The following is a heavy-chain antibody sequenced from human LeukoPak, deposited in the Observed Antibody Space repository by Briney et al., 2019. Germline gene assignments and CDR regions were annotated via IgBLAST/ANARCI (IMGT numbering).Heavy chain of an antibody. CDR1: GFTFGSYA. Sequence: GGSLRLSCAASGFTFGSYAMSWVRQAPGKGLEYVSAISSNGGSTYYADSVKGRFTISRDNSKNTLYLQMSSLRAEDTAVYYCVKDRGYCGGGSCVHDAFDIWGQGTMVTVSS. J-gene: IGHJ3*02. D-gene: IGHD2-15*01. V-gene: IGHV3-64D*06. CDR3: VKDRGYCGGGSCVHDAFDI. CDR2: ISSNGGST.